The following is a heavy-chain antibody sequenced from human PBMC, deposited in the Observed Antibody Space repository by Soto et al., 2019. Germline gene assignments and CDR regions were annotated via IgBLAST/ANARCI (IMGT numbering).Heavy chain of an antibody. J-gene: IGHJ6*02. V-gene: IGHV1-8*01. D-gene: IGHD3-3*01. CDR2: MNPNSGNT. CDR3: ARVTWSVLYYYYGMDV. CDR1: GYTFTSYD. Sequence: QVQLVQSGAEVKKPGASVKVSCKASGYTFTSYDINWVRQATGQGLEGMGWMNPNSGNTGYAQKFQGRVTMTRNTSISTAYMELSSLRSEDTAVYYCARVTWSVLYYYYGMDVWGQGTTVTVSS.